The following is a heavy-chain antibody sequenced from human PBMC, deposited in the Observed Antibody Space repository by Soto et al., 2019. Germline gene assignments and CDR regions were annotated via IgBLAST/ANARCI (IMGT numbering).Heavy chain of an antibody. J-gene: IGHJ6*03. CDR2: ISWNSGSI. Sequence: GGSLRLSCAASGFTFDDYAMHWVRQAPGKGLEWVSGISWNSGSIGYADSVKGRFTISRDNAKNSLYLQMNSLRAEDTALYYCAKVGTPWVGYYYMDVWGKGTTVTVSS. CDR3: AKVGTPWVGYYYMDV. V-gene: IGHV3-9*01. D-gene: IGHD1-1*01. CDR1: GFTFDDYA.